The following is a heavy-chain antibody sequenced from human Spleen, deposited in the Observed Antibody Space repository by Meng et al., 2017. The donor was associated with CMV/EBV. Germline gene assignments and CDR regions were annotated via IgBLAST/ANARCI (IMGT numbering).Heavy chain of an antibody. V-gene: IGHV4-59*08. D-gene: IGHD2-2*01. Sequence: GSLRLSCSVSGGSMRNYYWSWIRQPPGKGLEWIGYIYYSGSTSYNPSLKSRVTISVDTSNNQFSLRLSSVTSADTAVYYCARAPDVLVPASFDYWGQGTLVTVSS. CDR3: ARAPDVLVPASFDY. CDR1: GGSMRNYY. CDR2: IYYSGST. J-gene: IGHJ4*02.